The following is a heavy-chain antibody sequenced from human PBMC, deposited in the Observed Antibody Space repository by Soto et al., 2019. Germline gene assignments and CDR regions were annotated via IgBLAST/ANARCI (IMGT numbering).Heavy chain of an antibody. CDR2: ISNSGDTT. CDR1: GFPFSSYA. V-gene: IGHV3-23*01. D-gene: IGHD5-12*01. CDR3: AKARGYPWFFDY. J-gene: IGHJ4*01. Sequence: GGSLRLSCAASGFPFSSYAMTWVRQGPGKGLEWVSAISNSGDTTYYADSVKGRFTISRDNSQNTLYLKMNSLRAEDTAVYFCAKARGYPWFFDYWGQGTLVTVSS.